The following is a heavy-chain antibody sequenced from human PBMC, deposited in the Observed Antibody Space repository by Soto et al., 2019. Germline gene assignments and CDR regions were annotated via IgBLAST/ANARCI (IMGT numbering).Heavy chain of an antibody. CDR1: GDSISTYN. CDR2: FRSGGGT. CDR3: VPQGLGLLHGLVDL. Sequence: QVQLQESGPGLVKPSETLSLTCTVSGDSISTYNLAWIRQPPGKGLEWIGYFRSGGGTSYNPSLTRRVAISAHPSMKHPSLRLSSVTAADTAVYYCVPQGLGLLHGLVDLCGQGTTVTVSS. V-gene: IGHV4-4*08. D-gene: IGHD6-6*01. J-gene: IGHJ6*02.